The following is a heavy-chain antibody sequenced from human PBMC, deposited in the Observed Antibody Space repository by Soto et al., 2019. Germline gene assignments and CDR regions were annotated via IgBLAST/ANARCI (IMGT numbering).Heavy chain of an antibody. CDR2: INPSGGST. J-gene: IGHJ4*02. CDR3: ARERYYDSSGYYAGAFDY. V-gene: IGHV1-46*01. CDR1: GYTFTSYY. D-gene: IGHD3-22*01. Sequence: ASVKVSCKASGYTFTSYYMHWVRQAPGQGLEWMGIINPSGGSTSYAQKFQGRVTMTRDTSTSTVYMELSSLRSEDTAVYYCARERYYDSSGYYAGAFDYWGQGTLVTVSS.